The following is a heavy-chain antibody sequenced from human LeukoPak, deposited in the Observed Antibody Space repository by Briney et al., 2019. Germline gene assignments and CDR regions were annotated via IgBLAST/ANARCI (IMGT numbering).Heavy chain of an antibody. Sequence: PGGSLRLSCAASGFTFSSYEMNWVRQAPGKGLEWVSYISSSGGTIYYADSVKGRFTISRDNAKNSLYLQMNSLRAEDTAVYYCAREGRDGYGMFYFDYWGQGTLVTVSS. D-gene: IGHD5-24*01. V-gene: IGHV3-48*03. CDR1: GFTFSSYE. J-gene: IGHJ4*02. CDR2: ISSSGGTI. CDR3: AREGRDGYGMFYFDY.